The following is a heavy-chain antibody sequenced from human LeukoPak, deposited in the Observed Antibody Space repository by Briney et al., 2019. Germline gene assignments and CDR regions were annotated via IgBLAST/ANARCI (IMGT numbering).Heavy chain of an antibody. J-gene: IGHJ4*02. Sequence: ASVTVSCKASGYTFTSYYMHWVRLAPGQGLEWMGTINTSGGSTRNAQKFQGRVTMTRDTSTSTVYMELGSLRSEDTAVYYCASPPEPYYDLLCLNSWGQGTLVTVSS. CDR3: ASPPEPYYDLLCLNS. CDR1: GYTFTSYY. V-gene: IGHV1-46*01. D-gene: IGHD3-9*01. CDR2: INTSGGST.